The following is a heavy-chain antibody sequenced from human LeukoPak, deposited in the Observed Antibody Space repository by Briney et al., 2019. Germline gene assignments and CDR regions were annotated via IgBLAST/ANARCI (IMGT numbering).Heavy chain of an antibody. D-gene: IGHD5-18*01. J-gene: IGHJ5*02. CDR3: ARHDSGYSYSGWFDP. V-gene: IGHV4-59*01. Sequence: PSETLSVTCTVSGGSISGYYWSWIRQPPGKGLEWIGYIYYSGSTNYNPSLKSRVTISVDTSKNQFSLKLSSVTAADTAVYYCARHDSGYSYSGWFDPWGQGTLVTVSS. CDR2: IYYSGST. CDR1: GGSISGYY.